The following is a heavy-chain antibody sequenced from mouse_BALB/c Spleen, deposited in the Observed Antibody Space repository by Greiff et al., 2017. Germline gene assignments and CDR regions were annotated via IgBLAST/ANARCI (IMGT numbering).Heavy chain of an antibody. CDR2: IYPGNGDT. J-gene: IGHJ4*01. V-gene: IGHV1-12*01. CDR3: ATPPSYAMDY. Sequence: QVQLKQPGAELVKPGASVKMSCKASGYTFTSYNMHWVKQTPGQGLEWIGAIYPGNGDTSYNQKFKGKATLTADKSSSTAYMQLSSLTSEDTAVYYCATPPSYAMDYWGQGTSVTVSS. CDR1: GYTFTSYN.